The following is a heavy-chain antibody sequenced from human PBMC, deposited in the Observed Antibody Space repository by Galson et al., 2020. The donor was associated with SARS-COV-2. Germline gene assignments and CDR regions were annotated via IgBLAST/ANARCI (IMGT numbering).Heavy chain of an antibody. J-gene: IGHJ6*03. CDR3: ARDLYSGYDGAYFYYYYMDV. V-gene: IGHV1-2*06. CDR2: INPKSGGT. D-gene: IGHD5-12*01. Sequence: ASVKVSCKASGYTLTGYYMHWVRQAPGQGLEWMGRINPKSGGTNYAQKFQGRVTMTRDTSISTAYMELSRLRSDDTAVYYCARDLYSGYDGAYFYYYYMDVWGKGTTVTISS. CDR1: GYTLTGYY.